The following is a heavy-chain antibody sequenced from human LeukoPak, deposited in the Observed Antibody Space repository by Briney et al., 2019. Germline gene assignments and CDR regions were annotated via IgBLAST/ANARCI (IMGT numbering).Heavy chain of an antibody. CDR3: ARPPLGSWQLVSHWYFDL. CDR1: GGSFSGYY. D-gene: IGHD6-6*01. Sequence: SETLSLTCAVYGGSFSGYYWSRIRQPPGKGLEWIGEINHSGSTDYNPSLKSRVTISVDTSKNQFSLKLSSVTAADTAVYYCARPPLGSWQLVSHWYFDLWGRGTLVTVSS. J-gene: IGHJ2*01. V-gene: IGHV4-34*01. CDR2: INHSGST.